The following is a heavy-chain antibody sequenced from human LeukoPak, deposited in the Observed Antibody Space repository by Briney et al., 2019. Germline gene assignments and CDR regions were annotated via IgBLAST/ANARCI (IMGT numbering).Heavy chain of an antibody. CDR1: GGSISSYY. V-gene: IGHV4-59*01. CDR3: ARVYDGKYTN. D-gene: IGHD5/OR15-5a*01. J-gene: IGHJ4*02. CDR2: IYYSGST. Sequence: SETLSLTRTVSGGSISSYYWSWIRQPPGKGLEWIGYIYYSGSTNYNPSLKSRVTISVDTSKNQFSLKLSSVTAADTAVYYCARVYDGKYTNWGQGTLVTVSS.